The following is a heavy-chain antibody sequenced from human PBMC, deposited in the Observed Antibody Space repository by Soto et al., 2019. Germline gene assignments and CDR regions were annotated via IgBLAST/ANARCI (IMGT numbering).Heavy chain of an antibody. D-gene: IGHD3-10*01. V-gene: IGHV1-46*01. CDR1: GYTFTSYY. CDR2: INPSGGST. J-gene: IGHJ4*02. Sequence: ASVKVSCKASGYTFTSYYMHWVRQAPGQGLEWMGIINPSGGSTSYAQKFQGRVTMTRDTSTSTVYMELSSLRSEDTAVYYCARGPGYYGSGATGYFDYWGQGTLVTVSS. CDR3: ARGPGYYGSGATGYFDY.